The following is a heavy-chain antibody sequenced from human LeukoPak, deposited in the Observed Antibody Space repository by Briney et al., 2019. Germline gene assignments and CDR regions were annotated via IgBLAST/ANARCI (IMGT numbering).Heavy chain of an antibody. J-gene: IGHJ4*02. CDR1: GFTFSSYA. D-gene: IGHD3-22*01. Sequence: GGSLRLSCAASGFTFSSYAMHWVRQAPGKGLEWVAVISYEGSNKYYADSVKGRFTISRDNSKNTLYLQMNSLRAEDTAVYYCARNYYDSSGYSAGALDYWGQGTLVTVSS. CDR3: ARNYYDSSGYSAGALDY. V-gene: IGHV3-30-3*01. CDR2: ISYEGSNK.